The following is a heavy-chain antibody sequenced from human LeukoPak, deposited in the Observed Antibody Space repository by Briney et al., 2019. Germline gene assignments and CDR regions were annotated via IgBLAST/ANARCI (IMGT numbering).Heavy chain of an antibody. Sequence: SETLSLTCTVSGGSISSYYWSWIRQPPGKGLEWIGYIYYSGSTNYNPSLKSRVTISVDTSKNQFSLKLSSVTAADTAVYYCARVGSGGWPNYYYYGMDVWGQGTTVTVSS. J-gene: IGHJ6*02. CDR3: ARVGSGGWPNYYYYGMDV. D-gene: IGHD6-19*01. V-gene: IGHV4-59*01. CDR1: GGSISSYY. CDR2: IYYSGST.